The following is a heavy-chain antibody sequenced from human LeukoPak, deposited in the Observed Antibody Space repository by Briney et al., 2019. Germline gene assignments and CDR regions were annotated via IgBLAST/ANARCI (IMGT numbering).Heavy chain of an antibody. CDR1: RFTLSTYW. D-gene: IGHD3-3*01. V-gene: IGHV3-7*01. CDR2: IKQDGSQE. Sequence: QTGGSLRLSCAASRFTLSTYWMSWVRQAPGKGLEWVAHIKQDGSQEYYVDSVKGRFTISRDSAKNSLNLQMNSLRAEDTAVYYCARGVPYDSWSGPHYSDYWGQGTLVTVSS. J-gene: IGHJ4*02. CDR3: ARGVPYDSWSGPHYSDY.